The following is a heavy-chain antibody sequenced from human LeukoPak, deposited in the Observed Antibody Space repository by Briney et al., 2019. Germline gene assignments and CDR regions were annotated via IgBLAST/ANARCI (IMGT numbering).Heavy chain of an antibody. Sequence: GGSLRLSCAASGFTFSSYSMNWVRQAPGKGLEWVSYISSSSSTIYYADSVKGRFTISRDNAKNSLYLQMNNLRAEDTAVYYCARGIIAVAAYFDYWGQGTLVTVSS. J-gene: IGHJ4*02. CDR1: GFTFSSYS. D-gene: IGHD6-19*01. CDR3: ARGIIAVAAYFDY. CDR2: ISSSSSTI. V-gene: IGHV3-48*01.